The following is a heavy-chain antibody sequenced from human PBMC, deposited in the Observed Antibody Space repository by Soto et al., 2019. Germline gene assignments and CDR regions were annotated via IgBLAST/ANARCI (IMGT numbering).Heavy chain of an antibody. CDR2: IKQDGSEK. CDR1: GFTFSSYW. CDR3: ARGLLTRLYCSSTSCLN. V-gene: IGHV3-7*01. J-gene: IGHJ4*02. Sequence: GGSLRLSCAASGFTFSSYWMSWVRQAPGKGLEWVANIKQDGSEKYYVDSVKGRFTISRDNAKNSLYLQMNSLRAEDTAVYYCARGLLTRLYCSSTSCLNWGQGTLVTVSS. D-gene: IGHD2-2*01.